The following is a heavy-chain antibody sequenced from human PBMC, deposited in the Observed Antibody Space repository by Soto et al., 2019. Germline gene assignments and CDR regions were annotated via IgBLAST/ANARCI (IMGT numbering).Heavy chain of an antibody. CDR3: ARAPTSGGGH. J-gene: IGHJ4*02. CDR1: GFSFSSYA. CDR2: ISSSSSYI. V-gene: IGHV3-21*01. Sequence: ESGGGLVKPGGSLRLSCAASGFSFSSYAINWVRQAPGKGLEWVSSISSSSSYIYYADSVKGRFTISRDNAKNSLYLQMNSLRAEDTAVYYCARAPTSGGGHWGQGTLVTVSS. D-gene: IGHD1-26*01.